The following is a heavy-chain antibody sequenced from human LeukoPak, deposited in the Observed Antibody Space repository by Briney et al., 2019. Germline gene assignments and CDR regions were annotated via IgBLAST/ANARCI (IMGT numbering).Heavy chain of an antibody. D-gene: IGHD4-17*01. CDR1: GGSISSGGYY. CDR3: ARGTLNDYGDYSLFDY. J-gene: IGHJ4*02. CDR2: IYYSGST. V-gene: IGHV4-31*03. Sequence: PSQTLSLTCTVSGGSISSGGYYWSWIRQHPGKGLEWIGYIYYSGSTYYNPSLKSRVTISVDTSKNQFSLKLSSVTAADTAVYYCARGTLNDYGDYSLFDYWGQGTLVTVSS.